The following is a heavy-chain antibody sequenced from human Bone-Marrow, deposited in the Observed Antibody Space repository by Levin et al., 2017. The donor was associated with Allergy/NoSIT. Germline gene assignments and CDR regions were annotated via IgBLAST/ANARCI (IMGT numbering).Heavy chain of an antibody. D-gene: IGHD2-21*01. Sequence: PAASVKVSCKVSGYTLTELSMHWVRRAPGIGLEWMGGFDPEDGETIYAQKFQGRVTLTEDTTTDTAYMELSSLRSDDTGVYYCATVEDPSIPIYFGMDVWGQGTTVTVS. CDR1: GYTLTELS. CDR2: FDPEDGET. V-gene: IGHV1-24*01. CDR3: ATVEDPSIPIYFGMDV. J-gene: IGHJ6*02.